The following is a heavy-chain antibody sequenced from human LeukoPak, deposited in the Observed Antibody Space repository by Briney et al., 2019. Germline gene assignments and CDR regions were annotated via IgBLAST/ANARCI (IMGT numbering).Heavy chain of an antibody. Sequence: GGSLTLPCAPSGFTFSSYSIKGVRQAPGKGLEGVSFMSGSSNYINYADSVKGRLTISRDNAKNSLYLQMNRLRAEDTAVYYCARVGSPWSYFDYWGQGTLVTVSS. CDR1: GFTFSSYS. CDR2: MSGSSNYI. V-gene: IGHV3-21*01. CDR3: ARVGSPWSYFDY. D-gene: IGHD6-13*01. J-gene: IGHJ4*02.